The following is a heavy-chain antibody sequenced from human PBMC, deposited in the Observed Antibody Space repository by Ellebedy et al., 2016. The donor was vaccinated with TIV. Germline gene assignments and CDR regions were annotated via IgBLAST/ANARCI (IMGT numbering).Heavy chain of an antibody. Sequence: ASVKVSCKASGYTFTSYYMHWVRQAPGQGLEWMGIINPSGGSTSYAQKFQGRVTMTEDTSTDTAYMELSSLRSEDTAVYYCAASAVTHDAFDIWGQGTMVTVSS. CDR3: AASAVTHDAFDI. D-gene: IGHD4-17*01. CDR1: GYTFTSYY. CDR2: INPSGGST. J-gene: IGHJ3*02. V-gene: IGHV1-46*01.